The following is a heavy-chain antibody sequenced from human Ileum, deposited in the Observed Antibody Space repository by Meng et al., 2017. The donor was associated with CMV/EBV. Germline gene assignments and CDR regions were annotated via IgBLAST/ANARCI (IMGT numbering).Heavy chain of an antibody. Sequence: ASVKVSCKASGYTFTSYYMHWVRQAPGQGLEWMGVINPSGCSTTYAQKFQGRVTMTRDTSTSTVYMELSSLRSDDTVVYYCARGTRSPDYWGQGTLVTVSS. V-gene: IGHV1-46*01. J-gene: IGHJ4*02. CDR3: ARGTRSPDY. D-gene: IGHD2-8*01. CDR1: GYTFTSYY. CDR2: INPSGCST.